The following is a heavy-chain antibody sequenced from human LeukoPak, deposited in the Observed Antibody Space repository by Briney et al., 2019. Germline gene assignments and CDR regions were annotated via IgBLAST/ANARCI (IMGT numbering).Heavy chain of an antibody. CDR2: IIVIGGST. J-gene: IGHJ4*02. D-gene: IGHD2-15*01. CDR1: GFTFSSYA. CDR3: ATTRLVVVATTLGYFDY. Sequence: GGSLRLAWAVSGFTFSSYATSWARHAPRKWLECVSSIIVIGGSTYYADSVKGRFTISRDNSKNTLYLQMNSLRAEDTAVYYCATTRLVVVATTLGYFDYWGQGTLVTVSS. V-gene: IGHV3-23*01.